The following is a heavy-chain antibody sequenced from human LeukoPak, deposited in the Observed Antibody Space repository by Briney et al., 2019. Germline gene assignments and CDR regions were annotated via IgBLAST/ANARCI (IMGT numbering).Heavy chain of an antibody. CDR3: ASPSTGTWYNDAFDI. V-gene: IGHV1-2*02. D-gene: IGHD1-1*01. CDR2: INPNSGGT. J-gene: IGHJ3*02. Sequence: ASVKVSCKASGYTFTGYYMHWVRQAPGQGLEWMGWINPNSGGTNYAQKFQGRVTMARDTSISTAYMELSRLRSDDTAVYYCASPSTGTWYNDAFDIWGQGTMVTVSS. CDR1: GYTFTGYY.